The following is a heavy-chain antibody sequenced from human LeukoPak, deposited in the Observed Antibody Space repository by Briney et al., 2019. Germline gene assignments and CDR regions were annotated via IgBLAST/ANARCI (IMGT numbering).Heavy chain of an antibody. V-gene: IGHV3-48*04. Sequence: GGSLRLSCAASGFTFSSYSMNWVRQAPGKGLEWVSYISSSSSTIYYADSVKGRFTISRDNAKNSLYLQMNSLRAEDTAVYYCARDSRRGELLTLFDPWGQGTLVTVSS. CDR3: ARDSRRGELLTLFDP. J-gene: IGHJ5*02. CDR2: ISSSSSTI. D-gene: IGHD1-26*01. CDR1: GFTFSSYS.